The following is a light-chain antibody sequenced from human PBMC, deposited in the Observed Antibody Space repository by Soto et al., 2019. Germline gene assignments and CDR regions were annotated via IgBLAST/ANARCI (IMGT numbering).Light chain of an antibody. CDR1: QFMSTY. CDR2: DTS. CDR3: QQRTNWPLT. J-gene: IGKJ4*01. V-gene: IGKV3-11*01. Sequence: EIVLTQSPATLSLSPGERATLSCRASQFMSTYLAWYQQKPGQAPRLLIYDTSNRATGIPARFSGSGSGTDFTLTISSLEPEDIAVYYCQQRTNWPLTFGGGTKVEIK.